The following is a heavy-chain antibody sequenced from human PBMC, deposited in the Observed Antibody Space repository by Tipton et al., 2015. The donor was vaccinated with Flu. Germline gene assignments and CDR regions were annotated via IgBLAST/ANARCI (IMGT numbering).Heavy chain of an antibody. D-gene: IGHD3-10*01. CDR3: ARGDYYGYWYFDL. J-gene: IGHJ2*01. CDR1: CGSISSSSYY. CDR2: IYYSGST. Sequence: TLSLTCTVSCGSISSSSYYWGWIRQPPGKGLEWIGSIYYSGSTYYNPSLKSRVTISVGTSKNQFSLKLSSVTSADTAVYYCARGDYYGYWYFDLWGRGTLVTVSS. V-gene: IGHV4-39*07.